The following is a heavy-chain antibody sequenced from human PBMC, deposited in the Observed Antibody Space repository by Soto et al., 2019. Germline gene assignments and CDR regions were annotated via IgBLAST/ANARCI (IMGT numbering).Heavy chain of an antibody. Sequence: TLSLTCTVSGGSISSGGYYWSWIRQHPGKGLEWIGYIYYSGSTYYNPSLKSRVTISVDTSKNQFSLKLSSVTAADTAVYYCARARGTSSVIDYWGQGTLVTVSS. CDR2: IYYSGST. CDR3: ARARGTSSVIDY. J-gene: IGHJ4*02. D-gene: IGHD2-2*01. CDR1: GGSISSGGYY. V-gene: IGHV4-31*03.